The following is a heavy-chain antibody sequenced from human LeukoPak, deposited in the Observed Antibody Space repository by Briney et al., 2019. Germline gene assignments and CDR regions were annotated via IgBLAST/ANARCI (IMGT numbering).Heavy chain of an antibody. CDR3: ARGGARLYGMDV. CDR1: GGSISSYY. D-gene: IGHD4/OR15-4a*01. V-gene: IGHV4-59*08. J-gene: IGHJ6*02. Sequence: SETLSLTCTVSGGSISSYYWSWIRQPPGKGLEWIGYIYYSGSTNYNPSLKSRVTISVDTSKNQFSLKLTSVTAADTAVYYCARGGARLYGMDVWGQGTTVTVSS. CDR2: IYYSGST.